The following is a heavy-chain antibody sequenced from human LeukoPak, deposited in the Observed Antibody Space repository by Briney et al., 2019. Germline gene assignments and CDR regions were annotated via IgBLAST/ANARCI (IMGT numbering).Heavy chain of an antibody. J-gene: IGHJ4*02. V-gene: IGHV4-38-2*02. CDR3: ARDLIVGIVVVPAALFDY. CDR2: IYHSGST. Sequence: SETLSLTCTVSGYSISSGYYWGWIRQPPGKGLEWIGSIYHSGSTYYNPSLKSRVTISVDTSKNQFSLKLSSVTAADTAVYYCARDLIVGIVVVPAALFDYWGQGTLVTVSS. CDR1: GYSISSGYY. D-gene: IGHD2-2*01.